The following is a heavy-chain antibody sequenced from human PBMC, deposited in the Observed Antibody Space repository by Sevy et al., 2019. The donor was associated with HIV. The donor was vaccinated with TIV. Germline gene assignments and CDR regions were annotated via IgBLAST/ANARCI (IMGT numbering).Heavy chain of an antibody. J-gene: IGHJ4*02. Sequence: GGSLRLSCAASGFTFSSYGMHWVRQAPGKGLEWVAVISYDGSNKYYADSVKGRFTISRDNSKNTLYLQMNSLRAEDKGVYYCENAGYSSSWYADYWGQGTLVTVSS. V-gene: IGHV3-30*18. CDR2: ISYDGSNK. CDR1: GFTFSSYG. D-gene: IGHD6-13*01. CDR3: ENAGYSSSWYADY.